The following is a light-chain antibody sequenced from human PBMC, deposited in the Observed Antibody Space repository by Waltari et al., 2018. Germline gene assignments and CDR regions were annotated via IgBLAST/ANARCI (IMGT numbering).Light chain of an antibody. CDR3: LQYYTTLPA. CDR1: QTVLKTSDNKNY. Sequence: DIVMTKSPDSRAVSLGERATINCKSSQTVLKTSDNKNYLGWYQQKSGQPPKLLLYWSSTRESGVPDRFTGSGSGTDFTLTISSLQPEDVAVYYCLQYYTTLPAFGQGTKVEIQ. J-gene: IGKJ1*01. V-gene: IGKV4-1*01. CDR2: WSS.